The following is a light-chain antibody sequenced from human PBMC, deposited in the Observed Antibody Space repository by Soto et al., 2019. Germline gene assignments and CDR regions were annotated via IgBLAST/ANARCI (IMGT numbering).Light chain of an antibody. CDR1: QAISSW. CDR2: AAS. Sequence: DIQMTQSPSSVSASVGDRVTITCRASQAISSWLAWYQQRPGKAPKLLISAASTLQSGVPSRFSGSGSGTDCTLTITSLQPEDFATYYCQQTDSLPVTFGQGTRLEIK. J-gene: IGKJ5*01. V-gene: IGKV1-12*01. CDR3: QQTDSLPVT.